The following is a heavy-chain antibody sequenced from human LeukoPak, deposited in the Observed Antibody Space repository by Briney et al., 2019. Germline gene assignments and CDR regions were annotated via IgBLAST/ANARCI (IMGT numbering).Heavy chain of an antibody. CDR1: GGSISSGGYY. D-gene: IGHD3-22*01. J-gene: IGHJ4*02. CDR2: IYNRGSTA. V-gene: IGHV4-31*03. Sequence: PSETLSLTCTVSGGSISSGGYYWSWIRQHPGKALEWIGYIYNRGSTAYYSASLKSRINISADTSKNQFSLKLSSVTDADTAVYHCARGHYDSSGHYHLDYWGQGTLVTVSS. CDR3: ARGHYDSSGHYHLDY.